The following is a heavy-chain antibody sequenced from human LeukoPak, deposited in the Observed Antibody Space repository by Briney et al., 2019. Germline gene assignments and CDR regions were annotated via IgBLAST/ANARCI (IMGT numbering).Heavy chain of an antibody. CDR3: ARIDRGFYYMDV. J-gene: IGHJ6*03. CDR2: IISSGSTI. D-gene: IGHD3-22*01. Sequence: PGGSLRLSCEASGFSFSTREMNWVRQAPGKGPEWVSYIISSGSTIYYADSVQGRFTTSRDNAKNLLFLQMNSLRPEDTGVYYCARIDRGFYYMDVWGKGTTVTVSS. V-gene: IGHV3-48*03. CDR1: GFSFSTRE.